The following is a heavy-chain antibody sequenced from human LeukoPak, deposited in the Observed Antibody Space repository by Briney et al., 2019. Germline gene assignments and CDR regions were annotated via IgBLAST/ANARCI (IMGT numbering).Heavy chain of an antibody. D-gene: IGHD5-12*01. J-gene: IGHJ4*02. V-gene: IGHV1-2*02. CDR1: GYTLTRYY. CDR3: ASGGEVYGGYDLYYIDC. Sequence: ASVKVSCKASGYTLTRYYMHWVRQAPGQGLEWMGLINPNSGDTNYAQKFQGRVTMTRDTSISTPYVELSGLRSDDTAVYYCASGGEVYGGYDLYYIDCGGEATLATV. CDR2: INPNSGDT.